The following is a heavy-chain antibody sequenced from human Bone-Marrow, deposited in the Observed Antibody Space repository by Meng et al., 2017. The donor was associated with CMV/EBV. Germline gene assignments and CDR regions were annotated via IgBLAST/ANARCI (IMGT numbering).Heavy chain of an antibody. CDR3: AKDVTFGGVIVLCGMDV. Sequence: LKISCAASGFTFSSYGMHWVRQAPGKGLEWVAVIWYDGSNKYYADSVKGRFTISRDNSKNTLYLQMNSLRAEDTAVYYCAKDVTFGGVIVLCGMDVWGQGTTVTVSS. CDR2: IWYDGSNK. D-gene: IGHD3-16*02. V-gene: IGHV3-33*06. CDR1: GFTFSSYG. J-gene: IGHJ6*02.